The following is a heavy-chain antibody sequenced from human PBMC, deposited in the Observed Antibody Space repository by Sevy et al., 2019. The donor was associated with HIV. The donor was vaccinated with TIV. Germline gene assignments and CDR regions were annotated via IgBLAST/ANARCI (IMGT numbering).Heavy chain of an antibody. CDR1: GSTFRNFG. CDR2: VSYDGSSK. CDR3: ARGGSGDYYYYGVDV. Sequence: GGSLRLSCVGSGSTFRNFGVHWLRQAPGKGLEWLSVVSYDGSSKYYVDSVKGRFIVSRDNSKNTLYLQMNSLRTEDTAVYYCARGGSGDYYYYGVDVWGQGTTVTVSS. V-gene: IGHV3-30*03. D-gene: IGHD3-10*01. J-gene: IGHJ6*02.